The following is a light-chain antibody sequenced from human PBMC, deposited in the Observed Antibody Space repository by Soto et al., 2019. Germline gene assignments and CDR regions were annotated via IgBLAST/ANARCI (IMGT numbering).Light chain of an antibody. CDR2: GAS. V-gene: IGKV3-20*01. J-gene: IGKJ5*01. CDR1: QYLSSNY. CDR3: QQYGSTPPIT. Sequence: EIVLTQSPGTLSLSPGERATLSCRASQYLSSNYLAWYQQKPGQAPRLLIYGASSRATGIPDRFSGSGSGTDFTLTFSRLEPEDFAVYYCQQYGSTPPITFGQGTRLEIK.